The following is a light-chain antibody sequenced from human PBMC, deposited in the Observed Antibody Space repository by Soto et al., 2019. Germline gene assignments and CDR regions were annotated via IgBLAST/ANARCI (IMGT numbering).Light chain of an antibody. Sequence: DIQMTQSPYSLSASVGDRVTITCRASQNIRNYLNWYQQRPGKTPNLLVYAASNLRGGVPSRFSGSGSGTVFTLTINSLQPEDFATYYCQQIHSTSSYTFGQGTRVDIK. CDR1: QNIRNY. J-gene: IGKJ2*01. CDR3: QQIHSTSSYT. V-gene: IGKV1-39*01. CDR2: AAS.